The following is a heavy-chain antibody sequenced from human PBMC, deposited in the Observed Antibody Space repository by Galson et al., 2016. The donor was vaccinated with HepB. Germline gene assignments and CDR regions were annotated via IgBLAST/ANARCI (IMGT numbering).Heavy chain of an antibody. CDR1: GFTFNDYY. J-gene: IGHJ4*02. CDR3: ARDALGSESYSGDFDY. CDR2: ISSYSSNR. Sequence: SLRLSCAASGFTFNDYYMNWIRLVPGKGLEWISYISSYSSNRRYADSVKGRFTISRDNAKNSLYLQMNSLRVEDTALYYCARDALGSESYSGDFDYWGQGTLGTVSS. V-gene: IGHV3-11*06. D-gene: IGHD1-26*01.